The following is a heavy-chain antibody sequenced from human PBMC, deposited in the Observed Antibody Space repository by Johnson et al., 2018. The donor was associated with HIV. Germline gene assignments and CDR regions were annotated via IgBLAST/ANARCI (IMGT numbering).Heavy chain of an antibody. CDR1: GFTFSSYA. D-gene: IGHD3-22*01. CDR2: ISFDGRIK. CDR3: AKGRYYDSTLFLGERGFDM. V-gene: IGHV3-30*04. Sequence: QVQLVESGGGVAQPGRSLRLSCVASGFTFSSYALHWVRQAPGKGLEWVAVISFDGRIKYYADSVKGRFTISRDSSKNTLYLQMNSLRAEDTAVYYCAKGRYYDSTLFLGERGFDMWGQGTIVTVSS. J-gene: IGHJ3*02.